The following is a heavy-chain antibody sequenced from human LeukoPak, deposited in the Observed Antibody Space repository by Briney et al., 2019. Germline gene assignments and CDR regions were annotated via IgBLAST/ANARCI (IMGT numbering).Heavy chain of an antibody. CDR1: GGSISSGDYY. CDR3: ARGLSGYYDSSGWDYFDY. Sequence: SETLSLTCTVSGGSISSGDYYWSWIRQPPGKGLEWIGYIYYSGSTYYNPSLKSRVTISVDTSKNQFSLKLSSVTAADTAVYYCARGLSGYYDSSGWDYFDYWGQGTLVTVSS. D-gene: IGHD3-22*01. V-gene: IGHV4-30-4*01. J-gene: IGHJ4*02. CDR2: IYYSGST.